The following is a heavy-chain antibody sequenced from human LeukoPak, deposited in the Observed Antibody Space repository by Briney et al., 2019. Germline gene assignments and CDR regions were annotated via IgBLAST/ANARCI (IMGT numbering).Heavy chain of an antibody. CDR1: GDSVSSNNAA. D-gene: IGHD7-27*01. Sequence: SQTLSLTCAISGDSVSSNNAAWNWLRQSPSRGLEWLGRAYYRSKWYSDYAVSVKSRMTINPDTSKNQFSLHLNSVTPEDTAIYYCARGTGTFDYWGQGTLVTVSS. V-gene: IGHV6-1*01. CDR2: AYYRSKWYS. J-gene: IGHJ4*02. CDR3: ARGTGTFDY.